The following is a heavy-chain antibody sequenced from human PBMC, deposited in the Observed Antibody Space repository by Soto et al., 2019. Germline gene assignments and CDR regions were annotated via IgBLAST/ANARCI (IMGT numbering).Heavy chain of an antibody. Sequence: QVQLVESGGGVVQPGRSLRLSCAASGFTVSSYAMHWVRQAPGKGLEWVAVISYDGSNKYYADSVKGRFTISRDNSKNTLYLQMNSLRAEDTAVYYCANMVRGDYWGQGTLVTFSS. CDR3: ANMVRGDY. CDR1: GFTVSSYA. J-gene: IGHJ4*02. CDR2: ISYDGSNK. V-gene: IGHV3-30-3*01. D-gene: IGHD3-10*01.